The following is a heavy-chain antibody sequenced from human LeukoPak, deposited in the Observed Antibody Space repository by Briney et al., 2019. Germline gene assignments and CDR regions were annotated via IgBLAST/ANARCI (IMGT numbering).Heavy chain of an antibody. CDR3: ARRNQQEGLLWFGELPFDAFDI. Sequence: GGSLRLSCAASGFTFSSYEMNWVRQAPGKGLEWVSYISSSGSTIYYADSVKGRFTISRDNAKNSLYLQMNSLRAEDTAVYYCARRNQQEGLLWFGELPFDAFDIWGQGTMVTVSS. D-gene: IGHD3-10*01. J-gene: IGHJ3*02. CDR2: ISSSGSTI. V-gene: IGHV3-48*03. CDR1: GFTFSSYE.